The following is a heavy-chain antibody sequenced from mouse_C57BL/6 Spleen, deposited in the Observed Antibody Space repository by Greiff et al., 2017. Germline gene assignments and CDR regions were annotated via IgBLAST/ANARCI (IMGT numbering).Heavy chain of an antibody. V-gene: IGHV14-2*01. CDR3: ARHGSSRGYCDV. Sequence: EVQLQESGAELVKPGASVKLSCTASGFTITDYYMHWVKQRPEQGLAWIGRIAPEDGETKYAPKFPGTATITADTSTNTASLQLSRPTSEDTAVYYGARHGSSRGYCDVWGTGTTVTVSS. CDR1: GFTITDYY. D-gene: IGHD1-1*01. J-gene: IGHJ1*03. CDR2: IAPEDGET.